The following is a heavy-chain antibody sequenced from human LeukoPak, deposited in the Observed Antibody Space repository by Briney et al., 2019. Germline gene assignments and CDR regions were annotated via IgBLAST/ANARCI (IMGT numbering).Heavy chain of an antibody. Sequence: GESLKISCKGSGYSFTNHWIGWVRQMPGKGLEWMGIIYPGDSDTRYSPSFQGQFTISADKSISTAYLQWSSLKASDTAMYYCARCDYYDSSAYYFWGQGTLVTVSS. V-gene: IGHV5-51*01. J-gene: IGHJ4*02. CDR1: GYSFTNHW. CDR2: IYPGDSDT. D-gene: IGHD3-22*01. CDR3: ARCDYYDSSAYYF.